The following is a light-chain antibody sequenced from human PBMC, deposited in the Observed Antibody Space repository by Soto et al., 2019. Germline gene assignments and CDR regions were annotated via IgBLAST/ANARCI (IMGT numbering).Light chain of an antibody. CDR2: GAS. Sequence: EIVLTQSPDTLSLSPGERATLSCRASQSVSSTYLAWFQQRPGQTPRLLISGASSRATGIPERFSGGGSGTDFTLTISRLEPEDFATYYCQQLNSYPLTFGGGTKVDIK. J-gene: IGKJ4*01. CDR3: QQLNSYPLT. CDR1: QSVSSTY. V-gene: IGKV3D-20*02.